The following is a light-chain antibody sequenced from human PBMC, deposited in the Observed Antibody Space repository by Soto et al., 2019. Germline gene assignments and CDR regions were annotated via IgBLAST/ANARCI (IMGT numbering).Light chain of an antibody. V-gene: IGKV4-1*01. CDR2: WAS. J-gene: IGKJ4*01. Sequence: DIVMTQSPDSLAVSLGERATINCKSSQSVLYSSNNKNYLAWYQRKPGQPPKLLIYWASTRESGVPDRFSGSGSGTDFTLTISSLQAEDVAVYYCQQYYSTPPTFGGGTKVDI. CDR3: QQYYSTPPT. CDR1: QSVLYSSNNKNY.